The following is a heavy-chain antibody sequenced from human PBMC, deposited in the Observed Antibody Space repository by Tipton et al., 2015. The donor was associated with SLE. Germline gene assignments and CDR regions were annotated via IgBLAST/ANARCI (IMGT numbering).Heavy chain of an antibody. J-gene: IGHJ3*02. CDR2: ISASGGTT. V-gene: IGHV3-23*01. Sequence: SLRLSCAASEFTFSYYAMSWVRQAPGQGLEWVSFISASGGTTFYADSVKGRFTISRDNSKKTLYLQMNSLRAEDTAVYYCTTPAAGTPNVFEIWGQGTMVTVSS. CDR1: EFTFSYYA. CDR3: TTPAAGTPNVFEI. D-gene: IGHD3-10*01.